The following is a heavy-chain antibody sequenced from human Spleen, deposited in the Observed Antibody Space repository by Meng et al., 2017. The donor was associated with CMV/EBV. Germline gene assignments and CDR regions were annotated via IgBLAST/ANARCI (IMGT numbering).Heavy chain of an antibody. Sequence: GAISGSGYYWSWIRQPPGKGLEWIRNINYSATTYYNPSLKSRATISVDTSKNQFSLNLRALTAADTAVYYCANYHFDFWSGYPWFDPWGQGTLVTVSS. D-gene: IGHD3-3*01. CDR2: INYSATT. CDR3: ANYHFDFWSGYPWFDP. CDR1: GAISGSGYY. J-gene: IGHJ5*02. V-gene: IGHV4-39*07.